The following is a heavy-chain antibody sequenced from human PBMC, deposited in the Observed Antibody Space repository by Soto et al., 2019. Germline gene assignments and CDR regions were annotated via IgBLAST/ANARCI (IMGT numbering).Heavy chain of an antibody. CDR2: ISSSSSYI. D-gene: IGHD5-18*01. CDR1: GFTFSSYS. Sequence: PGGSLRLSCADSGFTFSSYSMNWVRQAPGKGLEWVSSISSSSSYIYYADSVKGRFTISRDNAKNSLYLQMNSLRAEDTAVYYCARDSGRIQLWFYWGQGTLVTVSS. J-gene: IGHJ4*02. V-gene: IGHV3-21*01. CDR3: ARDSGRIQLWFY.